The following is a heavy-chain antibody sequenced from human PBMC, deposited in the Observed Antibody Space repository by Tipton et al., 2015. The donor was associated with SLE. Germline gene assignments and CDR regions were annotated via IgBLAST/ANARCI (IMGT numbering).Heavy chain of an antibody. J-gene: IGHJ4*02. D-gene: IGHD2-2*01. CDR1: GGSISSYY. CDR3: ARLVPPAYQFDF. CDR2: IYYSGST. V-gene: IGHV4-59*01. Sequence: TLSLTCTVSGGSISSYYWSWIRQPPGKGLEWIGYIYYSGSTNYNPSLKSRVTISVDTSKNQFSLKLNSVTAADTAVYYCARLVPPAYQFDFWGQGTLVTVSS.